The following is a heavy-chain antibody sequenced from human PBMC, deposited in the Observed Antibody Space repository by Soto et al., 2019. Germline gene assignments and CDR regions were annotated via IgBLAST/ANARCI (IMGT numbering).Heavy chain of an antibody. CDR1: GYSFTGYG. Sequence: QVQLVQSGPEVKKPGASVKVSCKASGYSFTGYGITWVRQAPGQGLEWMGWISGYNGDTKYGQKTQGRVSMSTDASTSTAYMELRSLRSDDTAVYFCSRYAWTGYYWGMDVWGQGTTVTVSS. J-gene: IGHJ6*02. V-gene: IGHV1-18*04. CDR2: ISGYNGDT. CDR3: SRYAWTGYYWGMDV. D-gene: IGHD3-3*01.